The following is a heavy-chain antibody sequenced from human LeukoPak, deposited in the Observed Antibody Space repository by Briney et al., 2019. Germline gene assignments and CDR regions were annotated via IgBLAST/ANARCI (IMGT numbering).Heavy chain of an antibody. J-gene: IGHJ4*02. CDR2: INHSGST. V-gene: IGHV4-34*01. CDR3: ARLSSWKYYFDY. D-gene: IGHD6-13*01. CDR1: GGSFSGYY. Sequence: SETLSLTCAVYGGSFSGYYWSWIRQPPGKGLEWIGEINHSGSTIYNPSLKSRVTISVDTSKNQFSLKLSSVTAADTAVYYCARLSSWKYYFDYWGQGTLVTVSS.